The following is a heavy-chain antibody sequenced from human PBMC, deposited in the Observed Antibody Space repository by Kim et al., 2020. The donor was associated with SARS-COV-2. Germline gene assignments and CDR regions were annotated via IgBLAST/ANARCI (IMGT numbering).Heavy chain of an antibody. Sequence: GGSLRLSCAASGFTFSDHYMDWVRQAPGKGLEWVGRTRNKANSYTTEYAASVKGRFTISRDDSKNSLYLQMNSLKTEDTAVYYCARGLSDYYDSSGYQAFDMWGQGTMVTVSS. D-gene: IGHD3-22*01. CDR1: GFTFSDHY. V-gene: IGHV3-72*01. CDR2: TRNKANSYTT. CDR3: ARGLSDYYDSSGYQAFDM. J-gene: IGHJ3*02.